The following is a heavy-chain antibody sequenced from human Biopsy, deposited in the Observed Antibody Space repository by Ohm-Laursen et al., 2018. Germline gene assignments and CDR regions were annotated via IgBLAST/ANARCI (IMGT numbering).Heavy chain of an antibody. CDR1: GYNFNSYF. CDR3: ARATLDYYDSNGYGADAFDI. CDR2: INPSTGST. V-gene: IGHV1-46*02. J-gene: IGHJ3*02. D-gene: IGHD3-22*01. Sequence: ASVKVSCKASGYNFNSYFIHWVRQAPGQGLEWMGVINPSTGSTVYTQNFQDRLTMTRDASTSTVYMELSSLRSEDTAIYYCARATLDYYDSNGYGADAFDIWGQGTMVTVSS.